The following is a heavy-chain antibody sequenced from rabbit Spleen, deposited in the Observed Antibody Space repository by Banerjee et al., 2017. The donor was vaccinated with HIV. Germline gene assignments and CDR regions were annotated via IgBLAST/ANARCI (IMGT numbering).Heavy chain of an antibody. D-gene: IGHD8-1*01. CDR2: IDTGSSGFT. J-gene: IGHJ6*01. Sequence: QEQLEESGGGLVKPEGSLTLTCTASGFDFSSSYWICWVRQAPGMGLEWIACIDTGSSGFTYHANWAKGRFTISKTSSTTVTLQMTSLTVADTATYFCARDTGSSFSSYGMDLWGPGTLVTVS. CDR1: GFDFSSSYW. V-gene: IGHV1S45*01. CDR3: ARDTGSSFSSYGMDL.